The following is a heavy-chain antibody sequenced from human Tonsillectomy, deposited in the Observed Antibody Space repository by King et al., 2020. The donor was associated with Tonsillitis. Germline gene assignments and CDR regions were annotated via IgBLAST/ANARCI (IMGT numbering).Heavy chain of an antibody. D-gene: IGHD4-17*01. V-gene: IGHV4-39*01. CDR2: IYYSGST. CDR1: GDSISSSTYY. CDR3: ARLGGVRDSDYGGGFDY. J-gene: IGHJ4*02. Sequence: LQLQESGPGLVKPSETLSLSCTVSGDSISSSTYYWGWIRQPPGKGLEWIGRIYYSGSTYYNPSLKSRVPISVDTSKNQCSLKLSSVSAADTAVYYCARLGGVRDSDYGGGFDYWGQGTLVTVSS.